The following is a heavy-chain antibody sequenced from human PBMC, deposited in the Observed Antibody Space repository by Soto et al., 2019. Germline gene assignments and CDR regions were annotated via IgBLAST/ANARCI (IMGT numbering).Heavy chain of an antibody. Sequence: PGGSLRISCAASGFIFSSYARSSVRQAPGKGLEWVSTVSDNTGTTYYADSVKGRFTISRDNSKNTLYLQMNSLRAEDTAVYHCAKAQNLNYDILTGVDYWGQGTLVTVSS. CDR1: GFIFSSYA. CDR2: VSDNTGTT. J-gene: IGHJ4*02. CDR3: AKAQNLNYDILTGVDY. V-gene: IGHV3-23*01. D-gene: IGHD3-9*01.